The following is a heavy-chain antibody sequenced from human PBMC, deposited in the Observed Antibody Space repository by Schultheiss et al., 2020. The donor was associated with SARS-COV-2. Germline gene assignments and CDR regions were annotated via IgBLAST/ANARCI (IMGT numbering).Heavy chain of an antibody. CDR1: GDSVSSNTAA. D-gene: IGHD2-8*01. CDR3: VRDGAMGLDTLDV. Sequence: SQTLSLTCGISGDSVSSNTAAWNWIRQSPSRGLEWLGRTYYRSKWYKDYALSVQSRITVNPDTFKNQFSLQLNSVTPEDTAVYYCVRDGAMGLDTLDVWGQGTVVTVSS. J-gene: IGHJ3*01. V-gene: IGHV6-1*01. CDR2: TYYRSKWYK.